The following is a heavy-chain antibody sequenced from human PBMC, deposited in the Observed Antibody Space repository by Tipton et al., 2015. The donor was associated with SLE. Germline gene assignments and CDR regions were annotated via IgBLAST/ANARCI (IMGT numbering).Heavy chain of an antibody. CDR2: ASYSGRP. CDR1: GGSISSYY. Sequence: LRLSCTVSGGSISSYYWSWIRQPPGKGLEWIGDASYSGRPNFNPSLKSRVTVSVDTAKNQISLRLSSVTAADSPVYYCARVDCSYLYYFMDVRGQGTTVPFFS. CDR3: ARVDCSYLYYFMDV. V-gene: IGHV4-59*01. D-gene: IGHD2-15*01. J-gene: IGHJ6*03.